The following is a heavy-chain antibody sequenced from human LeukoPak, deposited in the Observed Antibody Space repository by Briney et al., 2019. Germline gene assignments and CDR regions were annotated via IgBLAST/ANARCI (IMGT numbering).Heavy chain of an antibody. J-gene: IGHJ6*02. CDR2: IYPGDSET. V-gene: IGHV5-51*01. D-gene: IGHD3-22*01. CDR1: GYSFTSYW. Sequence: GESLKISCKGSGYSFTSYWIGWVRQMPGKGLEWMGIIYPGDSETKYSPTFQGQVTISADKSISTAYLQWSSLKASDTAMFYCARLGNYYDRSGYSGYYYGMDVWGQGTTVTVSS. CDR3: ARLGNYYDRSGYSGYYYGMDV.